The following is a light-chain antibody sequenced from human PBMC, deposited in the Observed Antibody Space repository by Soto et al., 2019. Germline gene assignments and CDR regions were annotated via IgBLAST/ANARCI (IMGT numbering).Light chain of an antibody. CDR3: QHYNNWPRT. Sequence: EIVMTQSPSTLSVSPGERATLSCRASQSVSSNLAWYQQKPGQAPRLLIYGASTRATGIPARFSGSGSGTEFTITIISMQYEDFAVYYCQHYNNWPRTFGQGTKVEIK. CDR2: GAS. V-gene: IGKV3-15*01. J-gene: IGKJ1*01. CDR1: QSVSSN.